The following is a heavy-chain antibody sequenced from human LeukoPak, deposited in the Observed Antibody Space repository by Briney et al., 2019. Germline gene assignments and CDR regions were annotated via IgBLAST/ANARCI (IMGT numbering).Heavy chain of an antibody. D-gene: IGHD2-2*01. CDR3: ARDWDCSRSSCYDAFDI. CDR1: GLTFSSYA. J-gene: IGHJ3*02. V-gene: IGHV3-23*03. CDR2: IYRAGST. Sequence: PGGSLRLSCAASGLTFSSYAMSWVRQAPGKGLEWVSVIYRAGSTYYADSVRGRFTISRDNSKNTLYLQMNSLRVEDTAVYYCARDWDCSRSSCYDAFDIWGQGTMVTVSS.